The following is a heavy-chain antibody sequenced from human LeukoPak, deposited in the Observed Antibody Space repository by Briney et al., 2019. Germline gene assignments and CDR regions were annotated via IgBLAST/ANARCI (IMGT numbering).Heavy chain of an antibody. CDR2: ISGSGGST. J-gene: IGHJ4*02. D-gene: IGHD6-6*01. CDR1: GFTFSSYA. V-gene: IGHV3-23*01. Sequence: EGSLRLSCAASGFTFSSYAMSWVRQAPGKGLEWVSAISGSGGSTYYADSVKGRFTISRDNSKNTLYLQMNSLRAEDTAVYYCAKISYSSSSPFDYWGQGTLVTVSS. CDR3: AKISYSSSSPFDY.